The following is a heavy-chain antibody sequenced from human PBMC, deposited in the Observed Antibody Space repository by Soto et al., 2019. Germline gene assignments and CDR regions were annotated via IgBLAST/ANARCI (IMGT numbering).Heavy chain of an antibody. CDR2: IYYSGST. CDR3: ARDIGDDSSWFDP. CDR1: GGSISSGDYY. V-gene: IGHV4-30-4*01. D-gene: IGHD3-22*01. Sequence: SETLSLTCTVSGGSISSGDYYWSWIRQPPGKGLEWIGYIYYSGSTYYNPSLKSRVTISVDTSKNQFSLKLSSVTAADTAVYYCARDIGDDSSWFDPRGQGTLVTVSS. J-gene: IGHJ5*02.